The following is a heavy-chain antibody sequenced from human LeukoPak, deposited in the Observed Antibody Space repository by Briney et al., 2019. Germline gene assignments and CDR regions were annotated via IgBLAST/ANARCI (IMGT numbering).Heavy chain of an antibody. V-gene: IGHV5-51*01. D-gene: IGHD6-19*01. J-gene: IGHJ3*02. Sequence: GESLKISCKGSGYSFTSYWIGWVRQMPGKGLEWMGIIYPGDSDTRYSPSFQGQVTISADKSISTAYLQWSSLKASDTAMYHCARYRQWLVPHDAFDIWGQGTMVTVSS. CDR3: ARYRQWLVPHDAFDI. CDR1: GYSFTSYW. CDR2: IYPGDSDT.